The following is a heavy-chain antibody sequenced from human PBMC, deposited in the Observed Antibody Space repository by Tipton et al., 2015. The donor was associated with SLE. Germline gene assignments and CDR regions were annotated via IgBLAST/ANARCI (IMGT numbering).Heavy chain of an antibody. CDR1: GFTFSSYA. Sequence: SLRLSCAASGFTFSSYAMHWVRQAPGKGLEWVAVISYDGSNKYYADSVKGRFTISRDNSKNTLYLQMNSLRAEDTAVYYCARGGMTAAGRDYYYMDVWGKGTTVTVSS. D-gene: IGHD6-13*01. V-gene: IGHV3-30-3*01. CDR3: ARGGMTAAGRDYYYMDV. J-gene: IGHJ6*03. CDR2: ISYDGSNK.